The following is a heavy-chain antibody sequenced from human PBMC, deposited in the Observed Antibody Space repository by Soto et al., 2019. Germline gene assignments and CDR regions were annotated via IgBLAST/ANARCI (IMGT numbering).Heavy chain of an antibody. D-gene: IGHD6-13*01. V-gene: IGHV4-59*01. CDR1: GGSISSYY. CDR3: ARGSSWSDPYNWFDP. Sequence: ETLSLTCTVSGGSISSYYWSWIRQPPGKGLEWIGYIYYSGSTNYNPSLKSRVTISVDTSKNQFSLKLSSVTAADTAVYYCARGSSWSDPYNWFDPWGQGTLVTVSS. J-gene: IGHJ5*02. CDR2: IYYSGST.